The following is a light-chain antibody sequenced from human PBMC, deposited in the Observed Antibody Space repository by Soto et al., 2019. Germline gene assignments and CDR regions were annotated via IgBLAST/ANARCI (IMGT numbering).Light chain of an antibody. V-gene: IGKV3-20*01. Sequence: LLPQSPGTLSLSPGARATLSCRPSQSISSSFLAWYQQKPGQAPRLLIYGASSRATGIPDRFSGSGSGTDFTLTISRLEPEDFAVYYCQQGGSSSWTFGQGTKVDIK. J-gene: IGKJ1*01. CDR1: QSISSSF. CDR3: QQGGSSSWT. CDR2: GAS.